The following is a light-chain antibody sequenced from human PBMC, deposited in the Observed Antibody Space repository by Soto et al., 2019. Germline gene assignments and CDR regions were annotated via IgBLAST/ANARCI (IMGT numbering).Light chain of an antibody. Sequence: EIVLTQSPGTRSLSPGERATLSCRASQIVSSRKLAWYQQKPGQAPRLLIYDASNRATDIPDRFRGSGAGTEFTLTISGLHAEDSATYYCQQYTNFPLTFGGGTKVEIK. V-gene: IGKV3-20*01. CDR1: QIVSSRK. J-gene: IGKJ4*01. CDR3: QQYTNFPLT. CDR2: DAS.